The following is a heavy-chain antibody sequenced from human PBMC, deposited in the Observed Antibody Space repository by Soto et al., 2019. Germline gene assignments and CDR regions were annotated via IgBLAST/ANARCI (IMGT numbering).Heavy chain of an antibody. D-gene: IGHD6-25*01. V-gene: IGHV3-13*01. CDR3: ARRGIDTMSGFDALDV. CDR1: GFTFSTYD. CDR2: IVVAGDT. Sequence: EVLLVESGGGLVQPGGSLRLSCTTSGFTFSTYDMHWVRQVTGKGLEWVSGIVVAGDTDYPDSVKGRFTISRENAKNSLYLQMDSLRVEETAVYYCARRGIDTMSGFDALDVWGLGTKVTVSS. J-gene: IGHJ3*01.